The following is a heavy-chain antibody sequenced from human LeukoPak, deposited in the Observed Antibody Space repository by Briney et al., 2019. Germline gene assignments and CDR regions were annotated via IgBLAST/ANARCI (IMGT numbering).Heavy chain of an antibody. Sequence: KTGGSLRLSCAASGFAFSDYYMSWIRQAPGKGLEWVSYISSSGSTIYYADSVKGRFTISRDNAKNSLYLQMNSLRAEDTAVYYCARVSRFHNVYYGMDVWGQGTTVTVSS. CDR2: ISSSGSTI. J-gene: IGHJ6*02. V-gene: IGHV3-11*01. CDR3: ARVSRFHNVYYGMDV. D-gene: IGHD1-1*01. CDR1: GFAFSDYY.